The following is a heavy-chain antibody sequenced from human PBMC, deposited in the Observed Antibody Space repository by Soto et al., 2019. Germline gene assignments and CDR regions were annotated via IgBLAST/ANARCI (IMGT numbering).Heavy chain of an antibody. D-gene: IGHD4-17*01. CDR1: GGSISSYY. V-gene: IGHV4-59*01. CDR3: ARERGDYNLGDYYYGMDV. Sequence: SETLSLTCTVSGGSISSYYWSWIRQPPGKGLEWIGYIYYSGSTNYNPSLKSRVTISVDTSKNQFSLKLSSVTAADTAVYYCARERGDYNLGDYYYGMDVWGQGTTVTVSS. J-gene: IGHJ6*02. CDR2: IYYSGST.